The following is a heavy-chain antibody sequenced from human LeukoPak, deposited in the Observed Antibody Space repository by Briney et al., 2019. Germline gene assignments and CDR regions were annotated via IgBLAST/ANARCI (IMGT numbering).Heavy chain of an antibody. CDR2: IYHSGST. D-gene: IGHD2-2*02. CDR3: ARRSSTSCYTCAWFDP. V-gene: IGHV4-38-2*01. CDR1: GYSISSGYY. Sequence: KPSETLSLTCAVSGYSISSGYYWGWIRQPPGRGLEWIGSIYHSGSTYYNPSLKSRVTISVDTSKNQFSLKLGSVTAADTAVYYCARRSSTSCYTCAWFDPWGQGTLVTVSS. J-gene: IGHJ5*02.